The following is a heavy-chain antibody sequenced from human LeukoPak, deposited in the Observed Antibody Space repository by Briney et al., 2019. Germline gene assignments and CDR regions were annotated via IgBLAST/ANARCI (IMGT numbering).Heavy chain of an antibody. CDR2: ISSSGSTI. Sequence: GGSLRLSCAASGFTFSPYSMNWARQAPGKGLEWVSYISSSGSTIYYADSVKGRFTISRDNAKNSLYLQMNSLRAEDTAVYYCARKVYSSGRYNWFDPWGQGTLVTVSS. V-gene: IGHV3-48*04. D-gene: IGHD6-19*01. CDR3: ARKVYSSGRYNWFDP. CDR1: GFTFSPYS. J-gene: IGHJ5*02.